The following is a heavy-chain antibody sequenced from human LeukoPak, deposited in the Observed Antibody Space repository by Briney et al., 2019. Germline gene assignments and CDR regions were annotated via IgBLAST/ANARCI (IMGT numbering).Heavy chain of an antibody. V-gene: IGHV4-59*01. CDR1: GGSISSYY. CDR2: IYYSGST. D-gene: IGHD4-17*01. CDR3: ARFYGDYPFYYYYYYGMDV. Sequence: PSETLSLTCTVSGGSISSYYWSWIRQPLGEGLEWIGYIYYSGSTNYNPSLKSRVTISVDTSKNQFSLKLSSVTAADTAVYYCARFYGDYPFYYYYYYGMDVWGQGTTVTVSS. J-gene: IGHJ6*02.